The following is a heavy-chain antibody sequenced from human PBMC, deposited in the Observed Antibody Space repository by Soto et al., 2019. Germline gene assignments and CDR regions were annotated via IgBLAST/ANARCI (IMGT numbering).Heavy chain of an antibody. CDR3: ARGLLLLGYCCGGSRYLFYY. CDR1: GGSLSGYY. D-gene: IGHD2-15*01. Sequence: SETLSLASAVYGGSLSGYYCSWIRQAPKKGLEWIGEINHSGSTNYIPSQNSRGTISVDTSKNQFSLKLSSVTAADTAVYYCARGLLLLGYCCGGSRYLFYYRAQGSLVP. V-gene: IGHV4-34*01. J-gene: IGHJ4*02. CDR2: INHSGST.